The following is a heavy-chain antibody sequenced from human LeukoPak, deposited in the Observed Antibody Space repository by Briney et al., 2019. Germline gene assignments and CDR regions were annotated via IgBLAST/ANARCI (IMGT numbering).Heavy chain of an antibody. V-gene: IGHV3-21*01. J-gene: IGHJ6*04. Sequence: PGGSLRLSCAASGFTFSSYSMNWVRQAPGKGLEWVSSISSSSSSIYYADSLKGRFTISRDNAKNSLYLQMNSLRAEDTAVYYCAELGITMIGGVWGKGTTVTISS. CDR1: GFTFSSYS. CDR3: AELGITMIGGV. D-gene: IGHD3-10*02. CDR2: ISSSSSSI.